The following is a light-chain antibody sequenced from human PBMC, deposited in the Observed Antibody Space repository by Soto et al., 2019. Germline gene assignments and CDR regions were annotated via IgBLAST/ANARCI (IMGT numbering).Light chain of an antibody. CDR2: LEGSGSY. CDR1: SGHSSDF. CDR3: ETWDSNTRV. J-gene: IGLJ2*01. V-gene: IGLV4-60*02. Sequence: QLVLTQSSSASASLGSSVKLTCTRSSGHSSDFIAWPQQKPGKATRYLMKLEGSGSYNKGSGVPDRFSGSSSGADRYLTISNLQFEAEADYYCETWDSNTRVFGGGTKVTVL.